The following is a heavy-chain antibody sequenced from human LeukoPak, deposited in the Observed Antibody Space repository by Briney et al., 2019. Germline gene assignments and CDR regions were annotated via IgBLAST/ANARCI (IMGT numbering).Heavy chain of an antibody. D-gene: IGHD2-15*01. CDR2: IIPIFGTA. CDR1: GGTFSSYA. V-gene: IGHV1-69*13. CDR3: ANMADIVCVTVACGGYFEH. J-gene: IGHJ1*01. Sequence: ASVKVSCKASGGTFSSYAISWVRQAPGQGLEWMGGIIPIFGTANYAQKFQGRVTITADASTSTAYMELSSLRSEDTAVYYCANMADIVCVTVACGGYFEHWGQGTLVTVSS.